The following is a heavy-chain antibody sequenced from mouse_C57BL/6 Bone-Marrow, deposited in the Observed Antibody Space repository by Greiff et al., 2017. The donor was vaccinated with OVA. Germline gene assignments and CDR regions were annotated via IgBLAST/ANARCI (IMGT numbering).Heavy chain of an antibody. V-gene: IGHV5-12*01. J-gene: IGHJ2*01. CDR3: ARRGCYGSSFDY. Sequence: EVQGVESGGGLVQPGGSLKLSCAASGFTFSDYYMYWVRQTPEKRLEWVAYISNGGGSTYYPDTVKGRFTISRDNAKNTLYLQMSRLKSEDTAMYYCARRGCYGSSFDYWGQGTTLTVSS. CDR2: ISNGGGST. D-gene: IGHD1-1*01. CDR1: GFTFSDYY.